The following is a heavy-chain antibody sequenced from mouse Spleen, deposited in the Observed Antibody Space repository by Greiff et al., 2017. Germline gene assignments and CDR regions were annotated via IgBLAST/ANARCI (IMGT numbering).Heavy chain of an antibody. CDR3: ARRFGGAMDY. CDR1: GFTFSSYA. Sequence: EVQLMESGGGLVKPGGSLKLSCAASGFTFSSYAMSWVRQTPEKRLEWVASISSGGSTYYPDSVKGRFTISRDNARNILYLQMSSLRSEDTAMYYCARRFGGAMDYWGQGTSVTVSS. V-gene: IGHV5-6-5*01. CDR2: ISSGGST. D-gene: IGHD3-1*01. J-gene: IGHJ4*01.